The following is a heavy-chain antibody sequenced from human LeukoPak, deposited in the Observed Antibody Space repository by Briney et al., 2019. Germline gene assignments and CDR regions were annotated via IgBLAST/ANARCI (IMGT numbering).Heavy chain of an antibody. J-gene: IGHJ4*02. CDR1: GIIVRNNY. CDR3: ARTGGGNSGPFDY. Sequence: GGSLRLSCVASGIIVRNNYMTWVRQAPGKGLEWVSVIYNGGSIYYGASVKGRFTISADNSRNMVYLQMNGLRAEDTAVYYCARTGGGNSGPFDYWGQGTLVTVS. CDR2: IYNGGSI. V-gene: IGHV3-53*01. D-gene: IGHD4-23*01.